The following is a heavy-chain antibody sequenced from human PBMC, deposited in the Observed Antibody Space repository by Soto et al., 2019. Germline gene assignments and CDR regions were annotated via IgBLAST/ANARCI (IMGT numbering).Heavy chain of an antibody. J-gene: IGHJ4*02. Sequence: GGSLRLSCKASGFSFSSNSMGWLRQAPGKGLGWVGRSRNKANSYTTEYAASVKGRFTISRDDSKKSLFLQMNSLKTEDTAVYYCTRVFGSSWYQAFFDYWGQGTLVTVSS. CDR3: TRVFGSSWYQAFFDY. CDR2: SRNKANSYTT. D-gene: IGHD6-13*01. V-gene: IGHV3-72*01. CDR1: GFSFSSNS.